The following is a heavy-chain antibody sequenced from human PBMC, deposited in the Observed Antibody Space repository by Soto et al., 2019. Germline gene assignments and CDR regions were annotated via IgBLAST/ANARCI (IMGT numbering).Heavy chain of an antibody. Sequence: SVKVPCEHCGGTSGRYASMWVQQAPEQVLEWMGGIIPIFGTANYAQKFQGRVTITADKSTSTAYMELSSLRSEDTAVYYCARESGITIFGAIHWFDPWGQGTLV. CDR3: ARESGITIFGAIHWFDP. D-gene: IGHD3-3*01. J-gene: IGHJ5*02. CDR1: GGTSGRYA. CDR2: IIPIFGTA. V-gene: IGHV1-69*06.